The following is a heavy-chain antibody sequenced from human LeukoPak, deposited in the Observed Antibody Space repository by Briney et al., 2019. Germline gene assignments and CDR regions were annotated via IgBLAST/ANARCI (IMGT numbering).Heavy chain of an antibody. CDR2: XXXXSKWCX. Sequence: QTXXLTCALSGDSVSSXXXXXNWIKHAPXXXXXWLGWXXXXSKWCXXXAXXXXXXXTIXPDTSNNQFFLQLNSLTPEDTAVYYCARETCRFGYWGQGTLVTVSS. V-gene: IGHV6-1*01. J-gene: IGHJ4*02. CDR1: GDSVSSXXXX. CDR3: ARETCRFGY.